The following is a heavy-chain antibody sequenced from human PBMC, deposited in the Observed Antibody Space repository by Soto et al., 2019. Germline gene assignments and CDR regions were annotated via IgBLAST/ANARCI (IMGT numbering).Heavy chain of an antibody. CDR2: MNPNSGNT. D-gene: IGHD3-3*01. J-gene: IGHJ5*02. CDR1: GYTFTSYD. V-gene: IGHV1-8*01. CDR3: AREDVLRFLEWPRGFDL. Sequence: GASVKVSCKASGYTFTSYDINWVRQATGQGLEWMGWMNPNSGNTGYAQKFQGRVTMTRNTSISTAYMELSSLRSEDTAVYYCAREDVLRFLEWPRGFDLWGQGTLVTVSS.